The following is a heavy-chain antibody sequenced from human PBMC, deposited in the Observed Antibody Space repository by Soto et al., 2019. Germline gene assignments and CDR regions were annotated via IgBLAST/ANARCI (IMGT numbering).Heavy chain of an antibody. CDR1: GYTFTSYG. CDR2: ISAYNGNT. V-gene: IGHV1-18*04. Sequence: ASVKVSCKASGYTFTSYGISWVRQAPGQGLEWMGWISAYNGNTNYAQKLQGRVTMTTDTSTSTAYMELRSLRSDDTAVYYCARVRELTTVVTHYYYYGMDVWGQGTTVTVSS. CDR3: ARVRELTTVVTHYYYYGMDV. D-gene: IGHD4-17*01. J-gene: IGHJ6*02.